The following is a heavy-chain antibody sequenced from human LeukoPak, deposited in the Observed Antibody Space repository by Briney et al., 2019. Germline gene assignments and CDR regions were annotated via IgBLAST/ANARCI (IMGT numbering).Heavy chain of an antibody. CDR2: KYHTGST. Sequence: PSETLSLTCIVSGYSISSGFHWAWIRQPPGKGLEWIGSKYHTGSTYYNPSLRSRVTMSVDTSNNQFSLKLTSVTAADTAVYYCARDGQPCGSNCYRADVWGQGTMVTVSS. CDR1: GYSISSGFH. V-gene: IGHV4-38-2*02. CDR3: ARDGQPCGSNCYRADV. J-gene: IGHJ3*01. D-gene: IGHD2-2*02.